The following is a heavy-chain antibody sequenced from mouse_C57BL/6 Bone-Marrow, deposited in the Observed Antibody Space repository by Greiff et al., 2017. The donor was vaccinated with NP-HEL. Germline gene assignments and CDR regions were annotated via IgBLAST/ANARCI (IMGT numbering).Heavy chain of an antibody. CDR1: GFTFSSYA. CDR2: ISDGGSYT. CDR3: ARDDYGYLDY. J-gene: IGHJ2*01. D-gene: IGHD1-1*02. Sequence: EVQLVESGGGLVKPGGSLKLSCAASGFTFSSYAMSWVRQTPEKRLEWVATISDGGSYTYYPDNVKGRFTISRDNAKNNLYLQMSHLKSEDTAMYYCARDDYGYLDYWGQGTTLTVSS. V-gene: IGHV5-4*01.